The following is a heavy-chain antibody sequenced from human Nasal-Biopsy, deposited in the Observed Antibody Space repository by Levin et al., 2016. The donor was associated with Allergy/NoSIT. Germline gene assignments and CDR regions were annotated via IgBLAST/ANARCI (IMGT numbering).Heavy chain of an antibody. Sequence: GGSLRLSCGASGFTFSNYAMHWVRQAPGKGLEWLAVISYDGNNIKYAESVKGRFTISRDNSESTLFLQMNSLRAEDTAVYYCAKVRHIALVSATHCDFWGQGTLVTVSS. D-gene: IGHD2-21*01. CDR3: AKVRHIALVSATHCDF. J-gene: IGHJ4*02. CDR2: ISYDGNNI. V-gene: IGHV3-30*18. CDR1: GFTFSNYA.